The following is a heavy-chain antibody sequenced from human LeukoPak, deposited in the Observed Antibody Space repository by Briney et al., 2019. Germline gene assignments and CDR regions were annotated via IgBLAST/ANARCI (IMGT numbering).Heavy chain of an antibody. J-gene: IGHJ4*02. D-gene: IGHD1-1*01. CDR2: MNSDGRST. Sequence: GGSLRLSCAASGFTFSIYEMNWVRQAPGKGLVGVSRMNSDGRSTNYAHFVKARFTISRDNAKKTVYLQMNSLRAEDTAVYYCAKDLSPGTYDYWGQGTMVTVSS. V-gene: IGHV3-74*01. CDR3: AKDLSPGTYDY. CDR1: GFTFSIYE.